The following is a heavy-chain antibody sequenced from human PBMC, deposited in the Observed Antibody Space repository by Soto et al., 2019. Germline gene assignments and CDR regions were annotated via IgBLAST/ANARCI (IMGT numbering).Heavy chain of an antibody. CDR1: GGTFSSYA. CDR2: IIPIFGTA. J-gene: IGHJ6*02. V-gene: IGHV1-69*06. CDR3: PRAKLIADRYYYYGMDV. D-gene: IGHD6-6*01. Sequence: ASVKVSCKASGGTFSSYAISWVRQAPGQGLEWMGGIIPIFGTANYAQKFQGRVTITADKSTSTAYMELSSLRSEDTAVYSCPRAKLIADRYYYYGMDVWGQGTTVTVSS.